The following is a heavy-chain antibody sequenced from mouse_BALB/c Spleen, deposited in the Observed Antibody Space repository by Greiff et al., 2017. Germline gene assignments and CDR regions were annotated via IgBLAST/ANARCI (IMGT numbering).Heavy chain of an antibody. Sequence: VKLMESGAELARPGASVKMSCKASGYTFTSYTMHWVKQRPGQGLEWIGYINPSSGYTNYNQKFKDKATLTADKSSSTAYMQLSSLTSEDSAVYYCARSLAYYFDYWGQGTTLTVSS. CDR2: INPSSGYT. CDR1: GYTFTSYT. J-gene: IGHJ2*01. CDR3: ARSLAYYFDY. V-gene: IGHV1-4*01.